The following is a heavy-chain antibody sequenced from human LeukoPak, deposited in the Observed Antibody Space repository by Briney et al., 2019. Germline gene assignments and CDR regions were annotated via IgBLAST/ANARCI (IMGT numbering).Heavy chain of an antibody. CDR1: GGSVSSTNW. CDR2: AHLDGRT. V-gene: IGHV4-4*02. D-gene: IGHD6-25*01. Sequence: KPSETLSLTCGVSGGSVSSTNWWTWIRPPPGKGLEWIGEAHLDGRTNFNPSLKSRLTMSVDLSENHVSLKLTSVTAADTAVYYCAREGGFYRPLDYSGQGTLVTVSS. J-gene: IGHJ4*02. CDR3: AREGGFYRPLDY.